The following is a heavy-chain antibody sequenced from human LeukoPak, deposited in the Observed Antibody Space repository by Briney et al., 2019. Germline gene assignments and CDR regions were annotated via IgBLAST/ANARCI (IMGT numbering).Heavy chain of an antibody. J-gene: IGHJ4*02. CDR3: ARSPGSSGWYRSVFDY. V-gene: IGHV1-2*02. CDR1: GYTFTGYY. CDR2: INPNSGGT. D-gene: IGHD6-19*01. Sequence: ASVKVSCKASGYTFTGYYMHWVRQAPGQGLEWMGWINPNSGGTNYAQKFQGRVTMTRDTSISTAYMELSRLRSDDTAVYYCARSPGSSGWYRSVFDYWGQGTLVTASS.